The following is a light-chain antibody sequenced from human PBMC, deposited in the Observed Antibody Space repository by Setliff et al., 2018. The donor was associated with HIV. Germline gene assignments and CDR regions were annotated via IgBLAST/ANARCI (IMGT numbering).Light chain of an antibody. CDR2: DVS. CDR1: SREIGDNV. CDR3: SSSTRSPTFLV. V-gene: IGLV2-23*02. Sequence: QSALTQPASVSGSPGQSITISCTGTSREIGDNVVSWYQHYPGRAPKLIIYDVSERPLGVSSRFSASRSGNTASLTISGLHADDEAIYYCSSSTRSPTFLVFATGTKVTV. J-gene: IGLJ1*01.